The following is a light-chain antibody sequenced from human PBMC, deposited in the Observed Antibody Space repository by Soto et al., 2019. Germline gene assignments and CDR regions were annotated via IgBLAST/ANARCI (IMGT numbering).Light chain of an antibody. V-gene: IGKV1-39*01. CDR2: SAS. Sequence: DIQMTQSPSSLSASVGDTVTITCRASQAINKNLNWYQQKPGQAPNLLIYSASDFQSGVPSRFSGSGSGTEFTLTISGLQSEDSATYFCQQSFHTPYTFGQGTDLEI. J-gene: IGKJ2*01. CDR1: QAINKN. CDR3: QQSFHTPYT.